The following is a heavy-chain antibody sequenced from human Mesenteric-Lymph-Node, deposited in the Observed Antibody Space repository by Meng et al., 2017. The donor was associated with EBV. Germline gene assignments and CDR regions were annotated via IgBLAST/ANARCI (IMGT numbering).Heavy chain of an antibody. CDR3: AKTHYDSWGYFDY. CDR2: INTDTGNP. Sequence: QVQLVQSGAEVRKPGASVKVSCKASGSNFTSYAINWGRQAPGQGLEWMGWINTDTGNPTYAQNLAGRFVFSLDTSVSTAYLQISSLKADDTAVYYCAKTHYDSWGYFDYWGHGILVTVSS. CDR1: GSNFTSYA. J-gene: IGHJ4*01. D-gene: IGHD3-22*01. V-gene: IGHV7-4-1*02.